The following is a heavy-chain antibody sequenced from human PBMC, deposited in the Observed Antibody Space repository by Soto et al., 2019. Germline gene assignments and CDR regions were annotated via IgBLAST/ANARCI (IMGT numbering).Heavy chain of an antibody. CDR3: TRASSLDFDF. CDR1: GFTFGDYA. Sequence: PGGSLRLSWTTSGFTFGDYALSWVRQAPGKGLEWVGFIRRNAYGGTTDYAASVKGRFTISRDDSKSIAYLQMNSLRTEDTALYYCTRASSLDFDFWGQGTRVTTSS. V-gene: IGHV3-49*04. CDR2: IRRNAYGGTT. J-gene: IGHJ4*02. D-gene: IGHD3-16*01.